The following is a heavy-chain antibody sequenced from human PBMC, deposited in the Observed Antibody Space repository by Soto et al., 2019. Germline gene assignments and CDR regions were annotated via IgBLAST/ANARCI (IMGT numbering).Heavy chain of an antibody. V-gene: IGHV3-53*01. Sequence: GGSLRLSCAASGLTVRGKKYVAWVRQAPGKGLEWVSALYDVDGSFYADSVKGRFTTSSDNSKTTVYLQMNGLRPDDTAVYYCATWHEREHAYDVWGQGTTVTVSS. D-gene: IGHD1-1*01. CDR3: ATWHEREHAYDV. J-gene: IGHJ3*01. CDR1: GLTVRGKKY. CDR2: LYDVDGS.